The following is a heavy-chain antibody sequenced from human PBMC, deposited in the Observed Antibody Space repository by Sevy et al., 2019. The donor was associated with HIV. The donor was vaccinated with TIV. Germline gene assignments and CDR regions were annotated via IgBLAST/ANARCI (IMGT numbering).Heavy chain of an antibody. CDR3: ARQSPNYDFLSGYKPASYYFDY. CDR2: IYYSGST. CDR1: GGSISSSSYY. J-gene: IGHJ4*02. V-gene: IGHV4-39*01. D-gene: IGHD3-3*01. Sequence: SETLSLTCTVSGGSISSSSYYWGWIRQPPGKGLEWIGSIYYSGSTYYNPSLKSRVTISVDTSKNQFSLKLSSVTAADTAVYYCARQSPNYDFLSGYKPASYYFDYWGQGTLVTVSS.